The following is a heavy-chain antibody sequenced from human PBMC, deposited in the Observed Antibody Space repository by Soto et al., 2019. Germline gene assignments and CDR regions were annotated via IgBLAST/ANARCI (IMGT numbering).Heavy chain of an antibody. CDR3: ARGIAAAYYFDY. V-gene: IGHV3-30-3*01. J-gene: IGHJ4*02. D-gene: IGHD6-13*01. CDR2: ISYDGSNK. CDR1: GFTFSSYA. Sequence: QVQLVESGGGVVQPGRSLRLSCAASGFTFSSYAMHWVRQAPGKGREWVAVISYDGSNKYYADSVKGRFTISRDNSKNTLYLQMNSRRAEDTAVYYCARGIAAAYYFDYWGQGTLVTVSS.